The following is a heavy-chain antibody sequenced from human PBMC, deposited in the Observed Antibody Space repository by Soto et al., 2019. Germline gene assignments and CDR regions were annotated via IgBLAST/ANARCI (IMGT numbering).Heavy chain of an antibody. CDR1: GGSISSYY. CDR3: ARSPEVNMVRGALQYYYGMDV. CDR2: IYTSGST. Sequence: SETLSLTCTVSGGSISSYYWSWIRQPAGKGLEWIGRIYTSGSTNYNPSLKSRVTMSVDTSKNQFSLKLSSVTAADTAVYYCARSPEVNMVRGALQYYYGMDVWGQGTTVTRLL. V-gene: IGHV4-4*07. J-gene: IGHJ6*02. D-gene: IGHD3-10*01.